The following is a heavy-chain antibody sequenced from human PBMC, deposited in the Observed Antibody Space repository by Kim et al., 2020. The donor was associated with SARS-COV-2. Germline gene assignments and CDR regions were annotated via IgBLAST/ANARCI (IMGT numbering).Heavy chain of an antibody. V-gene: IGHV4-39*01. Sequence: SETLSLNCTVSGGSISSSSYYWGWIRQPPGKGLEWIGSIYYSGSTYYNPSLKSRVTISVDTSKNQFSLKLSSVTAADTAVYYCARRRTGTTSNWFDPWGQGTLVTVSS. CDR3: ARRRTGTTSNWFDP. CDR2: IYYSGST. CDR1: GGSISSSSYY. D-gene: IGHD1-1*01. J-gene: IGHJ5*02.